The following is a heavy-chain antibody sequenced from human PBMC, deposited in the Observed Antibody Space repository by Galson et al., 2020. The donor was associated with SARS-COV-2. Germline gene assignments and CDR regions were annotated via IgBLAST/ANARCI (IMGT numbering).Heavy chain of an antibody. CDR1: SGTFSGYY. CDR2: INNSGTT. D-gene: IGHD6-13*01. J-gene: IGHJ4*02. V-gene: IGHV4-34*01. Sequence: PSETLSLTCAVYSGTFSGYYWNWIRQPPGKGLEWIGEINNSGTTNYNASLRSRVTISVDTSKSQFSLSLTSVTAADTAVYYCARGRNPRDDGALLWIYRIASTGVFDYWGLGTLVTVSS. CDR3: ARGRNPRDDGALLWIYRIASTGVFDY.